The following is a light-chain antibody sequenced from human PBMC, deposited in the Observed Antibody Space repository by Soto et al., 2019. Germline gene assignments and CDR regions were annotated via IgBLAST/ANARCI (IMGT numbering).Light chain of an antibody. V-gene: IGLV2-18*02. J-gene: IGLJ1*01. CDR2: DVN. Sequence: QSALTQPPSVSGSPGQSVTISCTGTGSDIGAYNRVSWYQQSPGAAPKLMICDVNNRPSGVPERFSGSKSGNTASLTIFGLQAEDEADYYCNSFTTSDTYVFGTGTKLTVL. CDR1: GSDIGAYNR. CDR3: NSFTTSDTYV.